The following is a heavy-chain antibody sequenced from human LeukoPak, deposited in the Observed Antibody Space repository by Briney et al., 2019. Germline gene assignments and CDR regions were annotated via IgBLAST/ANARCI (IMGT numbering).Heavy chain of an antibody. V-gene: IGHV1-2*02. J-gene: IGHJ6*02. CDR2: INPNSGGT. Sequence: ASVKVSCKASGYTFTGYYMHWVRPAPGQGLEWMGWINPNSGGTNYAQKFQGRVTMTRDTSISTAYMELSRLRSDDTAVYYCATPVGATEASYYYGMDVWGQGTTVTVSS. CDR1: GYTFTGYY. D-gene: IGHD1-26*01. CDR3: ATPVGATEASYYYGMDV.